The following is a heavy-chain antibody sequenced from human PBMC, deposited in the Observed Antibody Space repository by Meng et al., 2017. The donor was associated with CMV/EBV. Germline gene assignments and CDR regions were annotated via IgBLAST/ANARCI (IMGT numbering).Heavy chain of an antibody. D-gene: IGHD6-6*01. CDR1: GGTFSSYA. CDR2: IIPIFGTA. Sequence: SVKVSCKASGGTFSSYAISWVRQAPGQGLEWMGGIIPIFGTANYAQKFQGRVTITTDESTSTAHMELSSLRSEDTAVYYCARWYSSSSTSPHAFDIWGQGTMVTVSS. J-gene: IGHJ3*02. V-gene: IGHV1-69*05. CDR3: ARWYSSSSTSPHAFDI.